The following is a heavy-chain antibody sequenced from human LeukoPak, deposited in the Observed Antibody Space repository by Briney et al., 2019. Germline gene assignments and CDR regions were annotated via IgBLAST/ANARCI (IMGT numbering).Heavy chain of an antibody. V-gene: IGHV4-31*03. CDR3: ARGVSMIVVVIHDWYFDL. Sequence: SETLSLTCTVSGGSISSGGYYWSWIRQHPGKGLEWIGYIYYSGSTYYNPSLKSRVTISVDTSKNQFSLKLSSVTATDTAVYYCARGVSMIVVVIHDWYFDLWGRGTLVTVSS. J-gene: IGHJ2*01. CDR2: IYYSGST. CDR1: GGSISSGGYY. D-gene: IGHD3-22*01.